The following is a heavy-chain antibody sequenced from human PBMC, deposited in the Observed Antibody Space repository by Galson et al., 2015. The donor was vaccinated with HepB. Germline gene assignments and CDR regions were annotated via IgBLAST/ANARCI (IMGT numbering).Heavy chain of an antibody. CDR1: SGSFSGYY. D-gene: IGHD2-2*01. J-gene: IGHJ4*02. CDR2: INHSGTT. Sequence: SETLSLTCAVYSGSFSGYYWTWIRQPPGKGLEWIGEINHSGTTNYNPSLKSRVTISVDTSRNQFSLRLNSVTAADTAVYYCARGSLGCSTATCSDPVDYWGQGSLVTVSS. CDR3: ARGSLGCSTATCSDPVDY. V-gene: IGHV4-34*01.